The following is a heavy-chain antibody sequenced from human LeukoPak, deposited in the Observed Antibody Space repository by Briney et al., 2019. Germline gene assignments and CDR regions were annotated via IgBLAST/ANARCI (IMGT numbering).Heavy chain of an antibody. CDR2: IQYSAST. CDR1: GDSVSGISFY. CDR3: ARYYDRSGYWSTPHFAY. J-gene: IGHJ4*02. Sequence: SETLSLTCTVSGDSVSGISFYWSWIRRPPGKGLQYIGYIQYSASTNYHPSLKSRVTISVDTSKNQFSLKLSSVTAADTAVYYCARYYDRSGYWSTPHFAYWGQGTLVTVSS. V-gene: IGHV4-61*01. D-gene: IGHD3-22*01.